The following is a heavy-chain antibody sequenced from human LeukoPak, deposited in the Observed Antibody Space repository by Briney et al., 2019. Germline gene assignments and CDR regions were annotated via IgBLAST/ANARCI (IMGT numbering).Heavy chain of an antibody. CDR1: GFTGSNNY. CDR2: IYSGGST. V-gene: IGHV3-53*01. Sequence: GSLRLSCAASGFTGSNNYLSWVRQAPGKGLEWVSVIYSGGSTYYADSVKGRFTISRDNSRNTLYLQMNSLRADDTAVYYCAKEDYWGQGALVTVSS. J-gene: IGHJ4*02. CDR3: AKEDY.